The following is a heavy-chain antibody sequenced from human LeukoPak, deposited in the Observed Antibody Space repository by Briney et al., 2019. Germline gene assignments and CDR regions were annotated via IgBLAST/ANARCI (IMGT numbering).Heavy chain of an antibody. J-gene: IGHJ6*03. Sequence: PGGSLRLSCAASGFTFSSYAMHWVRQAPGKGLEWVAVISYDGSNKYYADSVKGRFTISRDNAKNSLYLQMNSLRAEDTAVYYCARDGAARPPYYYYYYMDVWGKGTTVTVSS. CDR1: GFTFSSYA. CDR2: ISYDGSNK. D-gene: IGHD6-6*01. V-gene: IGHV3-30-3*01. CDR3: ARDGAARPPYYYYYYMDV.